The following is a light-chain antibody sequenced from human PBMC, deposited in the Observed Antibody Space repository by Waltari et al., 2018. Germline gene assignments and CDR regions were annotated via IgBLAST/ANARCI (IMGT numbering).Light chain of an antibody. Sequence: DIQMTQSPSTLSASVGDRVTITCRASQSIRSWLAWYKQKPGKAPKILVYKASTLESGVPSRFSGSESGTEFTLTISSLQPDDFATYYCQQYHIYSPWTFGQGTKVEIK. CDR3: QQYHIYSPWT. CDR1: QSIRSW. V-gene: IGKV1-5*03. J-gene: IGKJ1*01. CDR2: KAS.